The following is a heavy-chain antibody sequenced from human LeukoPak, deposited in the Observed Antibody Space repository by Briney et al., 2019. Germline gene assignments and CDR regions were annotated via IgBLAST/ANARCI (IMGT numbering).Heavy chain of an antibody. V-gene: IGHV1-8*01. CDR3: ARATAANGDWFDP. Sequence: ASVKVSCKASGYTFTSYDINWVRQATGQGLEWMGWMNPNSGDTGYAQKFQGRVTMTRNTSISTAYMELSSLRSEDTAVYYCARATAANGDWFDPWGQGTLVTVSS. CDR1: GYTFTSYD. CDR2: MNPNSGDT. D-gene: IGHD2-8*01. J-gene: IGHJ5*02.